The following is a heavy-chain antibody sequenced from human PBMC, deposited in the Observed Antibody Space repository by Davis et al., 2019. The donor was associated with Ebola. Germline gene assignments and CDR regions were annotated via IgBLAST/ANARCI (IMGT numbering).Heavy chain of an antibody. CDR2: IYDSGRT. CDR3: ARFGEGAY. Sequence: PSETLSLTCTVSGGSISSSYWSWIRQPPGKGLEWIGIIYDSGRTNYNPSLKSRVTISADTSKNQFSLKLTSVTAADTAVYFCARFGEGAYWGQGALVTVSS. D-gene: IGHD2-21*01. J-gene: IGHJ4*02. CDR1: GGSISSSY. V-gene: IGHV4-59*01.